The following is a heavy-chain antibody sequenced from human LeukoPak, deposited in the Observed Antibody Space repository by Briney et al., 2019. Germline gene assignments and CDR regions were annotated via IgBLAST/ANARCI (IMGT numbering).Heavy chain of an antibody. V-gene: IGHV1-18*01. CDR1: GYSFNSYG. CDR3: VRDPGELIVATTFDY. CDR2: ISASNGNT. J-gene: IGHJ4*02. D-gene: IGHD5-12*01. Sequence: ASVKVSCKTSGYSFNSYGISWVRQAPGQGLEWMGWISASNGNTKYPQKFQGRLTMTTDSSTSTAYMDLRSLRSDDTAVYYCVRDPGELIVATTFDYWGREPWSPSPQ.